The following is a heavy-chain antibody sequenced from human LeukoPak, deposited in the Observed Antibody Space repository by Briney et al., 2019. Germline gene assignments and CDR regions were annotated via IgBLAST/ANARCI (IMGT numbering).Heavy chain of an antibody. J-gene: IGHJ4*02. CDR2: IRSRSNSYAT. V-gene: IGHV3-73*01. D-gene: IGHD1-14*01. CDR1: GFTFSGSA. CDR3: NRTGGTVTWTQFSY. Sequence: GGSLRLSCAASGFTFSGSAMHWVRQASGKGLEWVGHIRSRSNSYATAYAASVKGRFTISRDDSKNTAYLQMNSLKTEDTAVYYCNRTGGTVTWTQFSYWGQGTPVT.